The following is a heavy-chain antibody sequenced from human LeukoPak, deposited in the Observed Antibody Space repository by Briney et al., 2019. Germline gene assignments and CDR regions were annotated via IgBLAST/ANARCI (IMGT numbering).Heavy chain of an antibody. CDR3: AKHQCSGGRCSRFDS. CDR2: ISDSGTGT. Sequence: QPGGSLRLSCAASGFTFTSYAMSWVRQPPGKGLEWVSTISDSGTGTFYADSVRGRFTISRDSGNNTLYVQMNSLRAEDTAVYYCAKHQCSGGRCSRFDSWGQETPVTVSS. D-gene: IGHD2-15*01. CDR1: GFTFTSYA. V-gene: IGHV3-23*01. J-gene: IGHJ4*02.